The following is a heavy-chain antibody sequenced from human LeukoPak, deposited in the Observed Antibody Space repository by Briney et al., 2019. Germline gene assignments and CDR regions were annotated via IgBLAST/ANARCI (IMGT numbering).Heavy chain of an antibody. Sequence: SETLSLTCTVSGGSISNYYWSWIRQPPGKGLEWIGYIFYTGTTNYNFSLKSRLTISVDTSKNQFSLRLTSVTAADTAVYYCARGWGYFDYWGQGTLATVSS. J-gene: IGHJ4*02. D-gene: IGHD6-19*01. CDR2: IFYTGTT. V-gene: IGHV4-59*01. CDR3: ARGWGYFDY. CDR1: GGSISNYY.